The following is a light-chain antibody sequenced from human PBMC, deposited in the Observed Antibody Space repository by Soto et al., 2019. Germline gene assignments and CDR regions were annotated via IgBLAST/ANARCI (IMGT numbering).Light chain of an antibody. CDR1: QSVSSN. V-gene: IGKV3-15*01. Sequence: EIVMTQSPATLSVSPGERATLSCRASQSVSSNLAWYQQKPGQAPRLLIYGASTRATGIPARFSGSRSGTEFTLTIRKLQPEDFAVYYCQQYNNWPPWVVGPGTKVDIK. J-gene: IGKJ1*01. CDR3: QQYNNWPPWV. CDR2: GAS.